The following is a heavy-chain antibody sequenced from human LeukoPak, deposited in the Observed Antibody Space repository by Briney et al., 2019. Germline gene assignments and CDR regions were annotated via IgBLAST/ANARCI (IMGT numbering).Heavy chain of an antibody. CDR1: GGSISNSSYY. CDR2: TYYSGTT. CDR3: ARDRGSGYYSPWFDP. V-gene: IGHV4-61*01. D-gene: IGHD3-22*01. J-gene: IGHJ5*02. Sequence: SETLSLTCTVSGGSISNSSYYWGWIRQPPGKGLEWVGYTYYSGTTNYNPSLKSRVTISIDTSKNQFSLKVSSVTAADTAVYYCARDRGSGYYSPWFDPWGQGTLVTVSS.